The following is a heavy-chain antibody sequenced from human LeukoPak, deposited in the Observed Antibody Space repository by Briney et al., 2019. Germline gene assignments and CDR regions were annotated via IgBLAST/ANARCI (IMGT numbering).Heavy chain of an antibody. CDR2: IYYSGSA. V-gene: IGHV4-31*11. CDR3: ARGSDFFDY. Sequence: PSETLSLTCAVSGGSISSADFYWSWIRQHPGKGLEWIGFIYYSGSAYYNPSLKSRVSTSIDTSKNQFSLTLNSVTAADTAVYYCARGSDFFDYWGQGTLVTVSS. J-gene: IGHJ4*02. CDR1: GGSISSADFY.